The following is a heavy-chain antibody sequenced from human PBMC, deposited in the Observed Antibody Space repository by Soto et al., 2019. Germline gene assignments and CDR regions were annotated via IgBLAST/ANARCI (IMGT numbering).Heavy chain of an antibody. CDR2: ISYDGSNK. J-gene: IGHJ6*02. Sequence: VQLVESGGGVVQPGRSLRLSCAASGFTFSSYAMHWVRQAPGKGLEWVAVISYDGSNKYYADSVKGRFTISRDNSKNTLYLQMNSLRAEDTAVYYCARDTGTRYYYYYGMDVWGQGTTVTVSS. CDR1: GFTFSSYA. D-gene: IGHD1-1*01. CDR3: ARDTGTRYYYYYGMDV. V-gene: IGHV3-30-3*01.